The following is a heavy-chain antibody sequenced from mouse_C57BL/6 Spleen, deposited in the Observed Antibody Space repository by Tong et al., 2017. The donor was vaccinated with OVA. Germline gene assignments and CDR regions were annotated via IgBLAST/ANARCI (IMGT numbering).Heavy chain of an antibody. CDR3: ARKAYYRAMDY. V-gene: IGHV1-39*01. J-gene: IGHJ4*01. D-gene: IGHD2-14*01. CDR1: GYSFTDYN. CDR2: INPNYGTT. Sequence: EVQLQESGPELVKPGASVKISCKASGYSFTDYNMNWVKQSNGKSLEWIGVINPNYGTTSYNQKFKGKATLTVDKSSSTAYMELRSLTSEDSAVYYCARKAYYRAMDYWGQGTSVTVSS.